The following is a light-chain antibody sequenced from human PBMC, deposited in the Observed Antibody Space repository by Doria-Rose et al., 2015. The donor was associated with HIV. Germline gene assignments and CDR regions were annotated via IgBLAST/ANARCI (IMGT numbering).Light chain of an antibody. CDR1: QSFGSTY. CDR2: DGS. V-gene: IGKV3-20*01. CDR3: HQYGTSWT. J-gene: IGKJ1*01. Sequence: TQSPGTLSLSPGERATLSCRASQSFGSTYLAWYQQKPGRAPGLLIYDGSTRATGIPDRFSASGSGTDFTLTINRLEPEDFALYYCHQYGTSWTFGQGTKVEI.